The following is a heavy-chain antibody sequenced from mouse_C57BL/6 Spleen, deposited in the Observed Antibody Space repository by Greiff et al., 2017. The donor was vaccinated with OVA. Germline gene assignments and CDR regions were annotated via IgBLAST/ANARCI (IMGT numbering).Heavy chain of an antibody. V-gene: IGHV6-3*01. CDR1: GFTFSNYW. J-gene: IGHJ1*03. Sequence: EVKLEESGGGLVQPGGSMKPSCVASGFTFSNYWMNWVRQSPEKGLEWVAQIRLKSDNYATHYAESVKGRFTISRDDSKSSVYLQMNNLRAEDTGIYYCTDWYFDVWGTGTTVTVSS. CDR2: IRLKSDNYAT. CDR3: TDWYFDV.